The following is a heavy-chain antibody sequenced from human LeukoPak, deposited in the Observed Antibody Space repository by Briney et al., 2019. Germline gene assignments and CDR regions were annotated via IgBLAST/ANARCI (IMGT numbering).Heavy chain of an antibody. CDR2: IYYSGST. V-gene: IGHV4-59*01. CDR3: ARTIIYDIVTGPAYYFDY. J-gene: IGHJ4*02. CDR1: GGSISSYY. Sequence: KSSETLSLTCTVAGGSISSYYSSWIRQPPGKGLGWIGYIYYSGSTTYNPSLKSRVTISVDTSKNQFSLKLSSVTAADTAVYYCARTIIYDIVTGPAYYFDYWGQGTLVTVSS. D-gene: IGHD3-9*01.